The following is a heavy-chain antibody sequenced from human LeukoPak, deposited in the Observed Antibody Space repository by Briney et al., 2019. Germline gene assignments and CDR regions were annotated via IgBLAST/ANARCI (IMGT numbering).Heavy chain of an antibody. CDR2: FDPEDGET. CDR1: GYTLTELS. J-gene: IGHJ6*02. V-gene: IGHV1-24*01. Sequence: ASVKVSCKVSGYTLTELSMHWVRQAPGKGLEWMGGFDPEDGETIYAQKFQGRVTMTEDTSTDTAYMELSSLRSEDTAVYYCATSSPPTMVQGEYGMDVWGQGTTVTVSS. CDR3: ATSSPPTMVQGEYGMDV. D-gene: IGHD3-10*01.